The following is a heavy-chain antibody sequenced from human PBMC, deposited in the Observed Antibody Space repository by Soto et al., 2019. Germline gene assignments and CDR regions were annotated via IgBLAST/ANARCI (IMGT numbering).Heavy chain of an antibody. D-gene: IGHD6-19*01. Sequence: SETLSLTCTVSGGSFRSDTYYWGWIRQPPGKGLEWIGSMYYTGSTYYNPSLKGRVAISVDTSKSQFSLRLSSVTTADTAVYYCARTYSSGWYPSYLFDSWGQGALVTVSS. CDR3: ARTYSSGWYPSYLFDS. CDR1: GGSFRSDTYY. V-gene: IGHV4-39*01. J-gene: IGHJ4*02. CDR2: MYYTGST.